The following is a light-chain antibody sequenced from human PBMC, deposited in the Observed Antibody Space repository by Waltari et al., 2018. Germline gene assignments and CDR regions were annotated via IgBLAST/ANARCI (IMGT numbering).Light chain of an antibody. Sequence: QSVPTQPPSASGTPGQRVTISCSGSSSSIRNNAVNWYQQVPGTAPKLLIYATNQRPSGVPDRFSGSKSVTSASLAISGLQSEDEAAYYCAAWDDSLNGWVFGGGTKVTVL. V-gene: IGLV1-44*01. CDR1: SSSIRNNA. CDR3: AAWDDSLNGWV. CDR2: ATN. J-gene: IGLJ3*02.